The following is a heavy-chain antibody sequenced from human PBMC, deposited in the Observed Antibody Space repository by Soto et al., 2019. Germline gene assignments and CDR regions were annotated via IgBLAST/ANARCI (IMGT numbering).Heavy chain of an antibody. Sequence: QVQLVQSGAEVKKPGASVKVSCKASGYTFTSYYMHWVRQAPGQGLEWMGIINPSGGSTSYAQKFQXXVTMTRDTSTSTVYMEXSSLRSEDTAVYYCARDLRYSNYGPYYYYYGMDVWGQGTTVTVSS. CDR1: GYTFTSYY. V-gene: IGHV1-46*01. J-gene: IGHJ6*02. CDR2: INPSGGST. CDR3: ARDLRYSNYGPYYYYYGMDV. D-gene: IGHD4-4*01.